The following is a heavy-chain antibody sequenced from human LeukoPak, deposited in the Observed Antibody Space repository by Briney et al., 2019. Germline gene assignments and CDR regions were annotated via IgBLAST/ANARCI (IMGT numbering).Heavy chain of an antibody. CDR2: INPSGGST. V-gene: IGHV1-46*01. CDR1: GYTFTSYY. J-gene: IGHJ6*03. Sequence: GASVKVSCKASGYTFTSYYMHWVRQAPGQGLEWMGIINPSGGSTSYAQKFQGRVTITRNTSISTAYMELSSLRSEDTAVYYCARGVRRELLRAYKHYYYYMDVWGKGTTVTVSS. D-gene: IGHD1-26*01. CDR3: ARGVRRELLRAYKHYYYYMDV.